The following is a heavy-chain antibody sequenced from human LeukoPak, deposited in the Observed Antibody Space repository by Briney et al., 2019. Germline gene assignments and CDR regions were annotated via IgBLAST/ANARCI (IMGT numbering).Heavy chain of an antibody. V-gene: IGHV4-39*02. D-gene: IGHD6-25*01. Sequence: PSETLSLTCTVSGDSISRSTYYWAWIRQPPGKGLEWIGSVYYGRSPYFNPSLESRATISVDTSKNHFSLKMSSVTAADTAVYYCTRSSGTGTFSYWGQGTLVTVSS. CDR2: VYYGRSP. J-gene: IGHJ4*02. CDR1: GDSISRSTYY. CDR3: TRSSGTGTFSY.